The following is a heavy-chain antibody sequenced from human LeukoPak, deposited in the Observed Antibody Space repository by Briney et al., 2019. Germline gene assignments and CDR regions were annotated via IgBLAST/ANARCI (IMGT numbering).Heavy chain of an antibody. CDR1: GGSISSSSYY. V-gene: IGHV4-39*07. CDR3: ARATAPKTATCFDY. J-gene: IGHJ4*02. CDR2: IYYSGST. D-gene: IGHD2-15*01. Sequence: SETLSLTCTVSGGSISSSSYYWGWIRQPPGKGLEWIGSIYYSGSTYYNPSLKSRVTISVDTSKNQFSLKLSSVTAADTAVYYCARATAPKTATCFDYWGQGTLVTVSS.